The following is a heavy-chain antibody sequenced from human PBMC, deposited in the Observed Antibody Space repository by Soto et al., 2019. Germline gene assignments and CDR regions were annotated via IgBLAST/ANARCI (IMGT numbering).Heavy chain of an antibody. CDR2: IYYSGST. D-gene: IGHD4-4*01. J-gene: IGHJ5*02. V-gene: IGHV4-59*12. CDR1: GGPISSYY. Sequence: SETLSVTWTVSGGPISSYYWSWIRQPPGKGLEWIGEIYYSGSTNYNPSLKSRVTISVDTSKNQFSLKLSSVTAADTAVYYCARGRKSSYSRTTTGSYWFDPWGQGTLVTVSS. CDR3: ARGRKSSYSRTTTGSYWFDP.